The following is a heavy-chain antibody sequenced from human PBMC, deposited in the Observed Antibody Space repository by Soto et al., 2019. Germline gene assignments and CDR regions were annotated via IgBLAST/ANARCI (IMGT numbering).Heavy chain of an antibody. J-gene: IGHJ6*02. D-gene: IGHD1-26*01. CDR1: GFTFSSYA. CDR3: ANAGPYSGSYYYYGKDV. CDR2: ISGSGGST. V-gene: IGHV3-23*01. Sequence: PGGSLRLSCAASGFTFSSYAMSWVRQAPGKGLEWVSAISGSGGSTYYADSVKGRFTISRDNSKNTLYLQMNSLRAEDTAVYYCANAGPYSGSYYYYGKDVWGQGTTVTVSS.